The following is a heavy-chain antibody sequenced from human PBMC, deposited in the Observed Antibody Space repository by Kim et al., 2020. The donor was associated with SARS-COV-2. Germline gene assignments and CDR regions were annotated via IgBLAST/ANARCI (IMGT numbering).Heavy chain of an antibody. D-gene: IGHD6-13*01. CDR2: YN. Sequence: YNDYAVSVKSRITINPDTSKNQFSLQLNSVTPEDTAAYYCARTTAGRFDYWGQGTLVTVSS. J-gene: IGHJ4*02. CDR3: ARTTAGRFDY. V-gene: IGHV6-1*01.